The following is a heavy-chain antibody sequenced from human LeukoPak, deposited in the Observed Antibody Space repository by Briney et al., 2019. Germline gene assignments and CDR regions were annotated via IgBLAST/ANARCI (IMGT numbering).Heavy chain of an antibody. D-gene: IGHD3-9*01. J-gene: IGHJ5*02. CDR3: ASQLRYFDWSPPFGP. CDR2: IYYSGST. V-gene: IGHV4-31*11. CDR1: GGSISSGGYY. Sequence: PSETLSLTCAASGGSISSGGYYWSWIRQHPGKGLEWIGYIYYSGSTYYNPSLKSRVTISVDTSKNQFSLKLSSVTAADTAVYYCASQLRYFDWSPPFGPWGQGTLVTVSS.